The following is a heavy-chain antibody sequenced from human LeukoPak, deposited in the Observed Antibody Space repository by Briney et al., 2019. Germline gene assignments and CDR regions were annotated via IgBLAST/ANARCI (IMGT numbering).Heavy chain of an antibody. CDR3: ARAGWRSWFDP. Sequence: GASVKVSCKASGYSFNDKYLHWVRQAPGQGLEWMGSINPNSGGTNYAQKFQGRVTMTTDTSMSTAYMELSRLTSDDTAVYYCARAGWRSWFDPWGQGTLVTVSS. J-gene: IGHJ5*02. V-gene: IGHV1-2*02. CDR2: INPNSGGT. D-gene: IGHD6-19*01. CDR1: GYSFNDKY.